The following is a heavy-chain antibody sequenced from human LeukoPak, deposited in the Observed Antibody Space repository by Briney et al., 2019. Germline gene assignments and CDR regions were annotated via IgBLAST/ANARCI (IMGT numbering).Heavy chain of an antibody. CDR3: VRNIAPAMATTDFLDV. CDR2: INPNSGGT. Sequence: PPASVKVSCKASGYTFTGYYLHWVRQAPGQGLEWMGWINPNSGGTNYAQKFQGRVTMTRDTSLSTVYMELSSLKSDDTAVFYCVRNIAPAMATTDFLDVWGKGTTVTVSS. J-gene: IGHJ6*04. V-gene: IGHV1-2*02. D-gene: IGHD1-7*01. CDR1: GYTFTGYY.